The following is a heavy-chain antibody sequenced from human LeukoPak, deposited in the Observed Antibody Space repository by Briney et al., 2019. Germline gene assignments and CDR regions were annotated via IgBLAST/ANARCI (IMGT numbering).Heavy chain of an antibody. D-gene: IGHD2-8*01. V-gene: IGHV3-33*01. CDR3: ARDRSFAAASANGPLGY. CDR1: GFTFSSYG. CDR2: IWYDGSNS. Sequence: GRSLRLSCTASGFTFSSYGMHWVRQAPGKGLEWVAVIWYDGSNSYYVDSVKGRFTISRDNSKNTLYLQMNSLRAEDTAVYYRARDRSFAAASANGPLGYWGQGTLVTVSS. J-gene: IGHJ4*02.